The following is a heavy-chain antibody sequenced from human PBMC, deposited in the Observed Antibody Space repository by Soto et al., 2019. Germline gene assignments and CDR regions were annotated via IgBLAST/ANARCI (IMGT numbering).Heavy chain of an antibody. J-gene: IGHJ6*02. V-gene: IGHV4-4*07. Sequence: SETLSLTCTVSGGSISSYYWSWIRQPAGKGLEWIGRIYTSGSTNYNPSLKSRVTISVDTSKNQFSLKLSSVTAADTAVYYCAREVGAAAAGTDYYYYGMDVWGQGTTVTVSS. D-gene: IGHD6-13*01. CDR1: GGSISSYY. CDR2: IYTSGST. CDR3: AREVGAAAAGTDYYYYGMDV.